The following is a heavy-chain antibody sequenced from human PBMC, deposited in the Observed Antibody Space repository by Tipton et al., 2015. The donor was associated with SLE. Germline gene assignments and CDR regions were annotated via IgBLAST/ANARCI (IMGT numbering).Heavy chain of an antibody. V-gene: IGHV4-39*07. J-gene: IGHJ5*02. D-gene: IGHD5-18*01. CDR3: ARLHGYSYGLNWFDP. CDR1: GGSVSSSSKY. Sequence: TLSLTCPVSGGSVSSSSKYWAWIRQPPGKGLEWIGSIYYTGTTTYYNSFLKSRVTMSVDTSKNQFSLRLTSVIAADTAVYYCARLHGYSYGLNWFDPWGQGTLISVSS. CDR2: IYYTGTTT.